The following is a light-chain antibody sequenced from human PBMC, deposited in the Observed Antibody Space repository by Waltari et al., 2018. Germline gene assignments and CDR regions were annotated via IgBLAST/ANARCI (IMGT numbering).Light chain of an antibody. Sequence: EIVLTQSPATLSLSPGERATLSSRASQSVSSNLAWYQQKPGQAPRLLIYDASNRATGIPARFSGSGSGTDFTLTISSLEPEDFAVYYCQQRSNWPPTFGQGTKVEIK. CDR1: QSVSSN. CDR2: DAS. CDR3: QQRSNWPPT. J-gene: IGKJ1*01. V-gene: IGKV3-11*01.